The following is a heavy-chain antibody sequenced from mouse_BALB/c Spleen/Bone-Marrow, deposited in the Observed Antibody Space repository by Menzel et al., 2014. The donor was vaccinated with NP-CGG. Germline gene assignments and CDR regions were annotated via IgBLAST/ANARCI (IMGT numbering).Heavy chain of an antibody. V-gene: IGHV1-80*01. J-gene: IGHJ2*01. Sequence: QVQLKESGAELVRPGSSVKISCESSGYVFSTYWINWVKQRPGQGLEWIGQIYPGDDDTDYNGKFKDKATLTADKSSNTAYMQLSSLTSEDSAVYFCARGGISVDYWGQGTTLTVSS. CDR3: ARGGISVDY. CDR2: IYPGDDDT. CDR1: GYVFSTYW.